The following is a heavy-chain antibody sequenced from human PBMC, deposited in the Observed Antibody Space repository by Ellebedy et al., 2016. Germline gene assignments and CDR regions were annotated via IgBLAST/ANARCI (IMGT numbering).Heavy chain of an antibody. V-gene: IGHV4-31*03. Sequence: SETLSLXXTVSGGSISSGGYYWSWIRQHPGKGLEWIGYIYYSGSTYYNPSLKSRVTISVDTSKNQFSLKLSSVTAADTAVYYCARGGTPGGYDYVGYYYYMDVWGKGTTVTVSS. CDR1: GGSISSGGYY. CDR3: ARGGTPGGYDYVGYYYYMDV. CDR2: IYYSGST. J-gene: IGHJ6*03. D-gene: IGHD5-12*01.